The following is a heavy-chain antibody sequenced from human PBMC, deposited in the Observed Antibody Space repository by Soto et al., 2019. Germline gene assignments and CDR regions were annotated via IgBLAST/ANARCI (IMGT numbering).Heavy chain of an antibody. CDR3: ARGDHAFDI. CDR1: GFTFSNYW. Sequence: GGSLRLSCAASGFTFSNYWMSWVRQAPGKGREWVDNIKQDGNEKYYVDSVKGRFTISRDNAKNSLYQQMNSLRAEDTAMYYCARGDHAFDIWGQGTMVTVSS. V-gene: IGHV3-7*03. CDR2: IKQDGNEK. J-gene: IGHJ3*02.